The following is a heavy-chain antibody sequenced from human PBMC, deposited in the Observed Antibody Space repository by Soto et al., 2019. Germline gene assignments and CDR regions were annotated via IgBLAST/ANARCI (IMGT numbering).Heavy chain of an antibody. V-gene: IGHV3-23*01. D-gene: IGHD2-15*01. Sequence: GGSLRLSCAASGFTFSSYAMSWVRRAPGKGLEWVSAISGSGGSTYYADSVKGRFTISRDNSKNTLYLQMNSLRAEDTAVYYCAKDALFYCSGGSCYSGWFDPWGQGTLVTVSS. CDR2: ISGSGGST. J-gene: IGHJ5*02. CDR1: GFTFSSYA. CDR3: AKDALFYCSGGSCYSGWFDP.